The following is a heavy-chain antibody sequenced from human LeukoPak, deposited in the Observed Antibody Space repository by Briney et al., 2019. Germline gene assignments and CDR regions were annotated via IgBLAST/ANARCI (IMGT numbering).Heavy chain of an antibody. CDR3: ARDNSGFDY. CDR1: GFTFNNYW. CDR2: IRYDGSAR. D-gene: IGHD6-19*01. V-gene: IGHV3-7*01. J-gene: IGHJ4*02. Sequence: GGSLRLSCVASGFTFNNYWMTWVRQAPGKGLEWVANIRYDGSARYYGDSVKGRFTISRDDAKNSLFLQMNSLRADDTALYYCARDNSGFDYWGQGTLVSVSA.